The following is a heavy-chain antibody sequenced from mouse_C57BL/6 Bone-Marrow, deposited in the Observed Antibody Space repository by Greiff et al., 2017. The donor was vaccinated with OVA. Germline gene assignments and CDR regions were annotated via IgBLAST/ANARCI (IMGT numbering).Heavy chain of an antibody. D-gene: IGHD4-1*01. V-gene: IGHV5-4*01. CDR2: ISDGGSYT. CDR1: GFTFSSYA. Sequence: EVKLQESGGGLVKPGGSLKLSCAASGFTFSSYAMSWVRQTPEKRLEWVATISDGGSYTYYPANVKGRFTISRDNAKNNLYLQMSHLKSEETAMDYWAREGWDGGFAYWGQGTLVTVSA. CDR3: AREGWDGGFAY. J-gene: IGHJ3*01.